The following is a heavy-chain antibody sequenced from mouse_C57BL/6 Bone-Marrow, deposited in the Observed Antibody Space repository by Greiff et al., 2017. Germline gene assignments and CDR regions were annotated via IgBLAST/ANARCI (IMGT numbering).Heavy chain of an antibody. CDR2: INPYNGGT. V-gene: IGHV1-19*01. J-gene: IGHJ1*03. Sequence: DVKLQESGPVLVKPGASVKMSCKASGYTFTDYYMNWVKQSHGKSLEWIGVINPYNGGTSYNQKFKGKATLTVDKSSSTAYMELNSLTSEDSAVYYCARERVWYFDVWGTGTTVTVSS. CDR1: GYTFTDYY. CDR3: ARERVWYFDV.